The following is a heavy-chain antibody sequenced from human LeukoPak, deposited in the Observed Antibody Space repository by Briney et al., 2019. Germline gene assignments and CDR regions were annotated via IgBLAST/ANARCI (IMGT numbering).Heavy chain of an antibody. CDR2: INPSGGST. CDR1: GYTFTSYY. D-gene: IGHD3-3*01. Sequence: ASVKVSCKASGYTFTSYYMHWVRQAPGQGLEWMGIINPSGGSTSHAQKFQGRVTMTRDTSTSTVYMELSSLRSEDTAVYYCASHYDFWSGYPFYYYMDVWGKGTTVTVSS. CDR3: ASHYDFWSGYPFYYYMDV. J-gene: IGHJ6*03. V-gene: IGHV1-46*01.